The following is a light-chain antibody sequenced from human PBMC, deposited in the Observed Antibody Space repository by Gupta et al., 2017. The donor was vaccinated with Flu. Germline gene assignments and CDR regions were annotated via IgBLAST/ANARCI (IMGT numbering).Light chain of an antibody. V-gene: IGKV1-8*01. CDR3: QQDDSSPRA. CDR1: QGMSSY. J-gene: IGKJ1*01. CDR2: AGS. Sequence: AIRMTQSPSSFSASTGDRVTITCRASQGMSSYLAWYQQKPGKAPKLLIYAGSTLQSGVPSRFSGSGSGTDFTLTISCLQSEDFATYYCQQDDSSPRAFGQGTKVEIK.